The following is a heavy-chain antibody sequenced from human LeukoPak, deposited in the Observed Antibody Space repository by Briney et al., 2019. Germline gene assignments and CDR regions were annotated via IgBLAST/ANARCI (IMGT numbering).Heavy chain of an antibody. J-gene: IGHJ4*02. V-gene: IGHV3-43D*03. D-gene: IGHD6-19*01. CDR2: ISWDGGST. CDR3: AKERDSGWYYYFDY. CDR1: GFTFDDYA. Sequence: GGSLRLSCAASGFTFDDYAMHWVRQAPGRGLEWVSLISWDGGSTYYADSVKGRFTISRDNSKNSLYLQMNSLRAEDTALYYCAKERDSGWYYYFDYWGQGTLVTVSS.